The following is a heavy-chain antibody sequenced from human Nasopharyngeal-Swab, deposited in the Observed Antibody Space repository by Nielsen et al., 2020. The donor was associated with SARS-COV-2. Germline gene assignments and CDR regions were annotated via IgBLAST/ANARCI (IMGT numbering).Heavy chain of an antibody. D-gene: IGHD4-23*01. CDR3: ARDHRSTTVVMEP. V-gene: IGHV1-18*01. CDR1: VYTFPRYC. J-gene: IGHJ3*01. CDR2: ISVYNGNT. Sequence: SVNVSRMASVYTFPRYCFSWLRQAPGKGREWMGWISVYNGNTNYAQKLQGRVTMTTDTHTGTDYIEARGQSSDDTAVYYCARDHRSTTVVMEPWGQGTMVTVSS.